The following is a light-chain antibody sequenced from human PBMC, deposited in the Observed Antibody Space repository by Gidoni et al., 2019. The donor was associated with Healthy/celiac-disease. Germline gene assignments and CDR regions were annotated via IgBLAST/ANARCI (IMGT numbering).Light chain of an antibody. CDR1: NIGSKS. Sequence: SYVLTQPPSVSVAPGKTARITWGRNNIGSKSVHWYQQKPGQAPVLVIYYDSDRPSGIPERFSGSNSGNTATLTISRVEAGDEADYYCQVWDSSSDHLVFGGGTKLTVL. J-gene: IGLJ2*01. CDR3: QVWDSSSDHLV. CDR2: YDS. V-gene: IGLV3-21*04.